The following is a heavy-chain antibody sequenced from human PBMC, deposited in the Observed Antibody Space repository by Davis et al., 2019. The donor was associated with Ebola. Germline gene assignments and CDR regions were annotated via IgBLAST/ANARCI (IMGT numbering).Heavy chain of an antibody. CDR2: IYYSGST. CDR3: ARAGGGYCSSTSCPMGWFDP. Sequence: SETLSLTCTVSGGSISSSSYYWGWIRQPPGKGLEWIGSIYYSGSTNYNPSLKSRVTISVDTSKNQFSLKLSSVTAADTAVYYCARAGGGYCSSTSCPMGWFDPWGQGTLVTVSS. J-gene: IGHJ5*02. V-gene: IGHV4-39*07. D-gene: IGHD2-2*01. CDR1: GGSISSSSYY.